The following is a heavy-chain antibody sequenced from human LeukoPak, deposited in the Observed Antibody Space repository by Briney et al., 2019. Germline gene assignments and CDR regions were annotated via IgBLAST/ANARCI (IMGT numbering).Heavy chain of an antibody. CDR3: ARGRDTYDY. D-gene: IGHD5-18*01. Sequence: GGSLRLSCAASGFTFSTYWMSWVRQAPGKGLEWVANIMQDGSERYYVDSVKGRFTISRDNAKNSLYLQMNSLRAADTAVYYCARGRDTYDYWGQGTLVTVSS. CDR2: IMQDGSER. CDR1: GFTFSTYW. J-gene: IGHJ4*02. V-gene: IGHV3-7*04.